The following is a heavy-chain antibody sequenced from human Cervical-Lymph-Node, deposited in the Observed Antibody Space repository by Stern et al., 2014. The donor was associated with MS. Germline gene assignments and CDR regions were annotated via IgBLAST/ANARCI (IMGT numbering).Heavy chain of an antibody. D-gene: IGHD6-19*01. J-gene: IGHJ6*02. CDR2: INPSGGST. CDR3: AREVAGHRLGMMDV. CDR1: GYIFTIYY. Sequence: QVQLVESGAEVKKPGASVKVSCKASGYIFTIYYMHWVRQTPGQGLEWMGLINPSGGSTSYAQKFQGRVTMTRDTSTSTVYMERSSLRSEDTAVYYCAREVAGHRLGMMDVWGQGTTVTVSS. V-gene: IGHV1-46*01.